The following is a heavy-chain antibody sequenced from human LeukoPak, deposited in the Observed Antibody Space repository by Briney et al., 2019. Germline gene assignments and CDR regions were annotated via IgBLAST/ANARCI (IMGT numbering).Heavy chain of an antibody. J-gene: IGHJ3*02. CDR2: INHSGST. D-gene: IGHD3-3*01. CDR3: ASGYDFRGWDAFDI. Sequence: PSETLSLTCAVYGGSFSGYYWSWIRQPPGEGLEWIGEINHSGSTNYNPSLKSRVTISVDTSKNQFSLKLSSVTAADTAVYYCASGYDFRGWDAFDIWGQGTMVTVSS. CDR1: GGSFSGYY. V-gene: IGHV4-34*01.